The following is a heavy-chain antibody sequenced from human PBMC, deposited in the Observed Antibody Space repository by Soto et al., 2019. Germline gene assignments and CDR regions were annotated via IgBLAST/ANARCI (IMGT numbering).Heavy chain of an antibody. D-gene: IGHD5-12*01. Sequence: SETLSLTCTVSGGSISSSSYYWGWIRQPPGKGLEWIGSIYYSGSTYYNPSLKSRVTISVDTSKNQFSLKLSSVTAADTAVYYCATADGYNPKPDRAYAWFDPWGQGTLVTVS. CDR2: IYYSGST. CDR1: GGSISSSSYY. CDR3: ATADGYNPKPDRAYAWFDP. J-gene: IGHJ5*02. V-gene: IGHV4-39*01.